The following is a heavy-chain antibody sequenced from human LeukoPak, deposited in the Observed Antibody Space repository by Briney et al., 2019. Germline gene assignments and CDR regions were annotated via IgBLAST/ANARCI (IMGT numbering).Heavy chain of an antibody. D-gene: IGHD6-13*01. CDR1: GCTFTSHG. Sequence: ASVKVSCKASGCTFTSHGISWVRQAPGQGLEWMGWISVYNGDTKFAQKFQGRVTMTTNTSTSTAYMELKSLRSDDTAMYYCARGWDSSSSSGVWGWTDRWGQGTLVTVSS. CDR2: ISVYNGDT. J-gene: IGHJ5*02. V-gene: IGHV1-18*04. CDR3: ARGWDSSSSSGVWGWTDR.